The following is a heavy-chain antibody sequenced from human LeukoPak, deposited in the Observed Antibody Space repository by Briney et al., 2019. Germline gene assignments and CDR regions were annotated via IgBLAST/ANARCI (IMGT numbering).Heavy chain of an antibody. V-gene: IGHV3-21*01. CDR2: IISSGRSI. D-gene: IGHD6-13*01. CDR3: ARTGFSSSWYFRYFDY. Sequence: GGSLRLSCAASGFTFSGYSMIWVRRAPGKGLEWVSYIISSGRSIYYADSVKGRFTISRDNAKNSLYLQMNRLRAEDTAVYYCARTGFSSSWYFRYFDYWGQGTLVSVSS. CDR1: GFTFSGYS. J-gene: IGHJ4*02.